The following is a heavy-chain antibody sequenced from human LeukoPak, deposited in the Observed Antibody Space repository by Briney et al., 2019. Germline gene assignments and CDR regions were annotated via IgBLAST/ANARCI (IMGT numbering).Heavy chain of an antibody. J-gene: IGHJ4*02. D-gene: IGHD2-8*01. CDR3: ATLMAHLDY. CDR1: GYTFTDYH. V-gene: IGHV1-2*02. Sequence: ASVKVSCKAFGYTFTDYHMHWVRQAPGQGLEWMGWINPNSGDTNYAQKFQGRVTMTRDTAISTAYMELSRLRSDDTAVFYCATLMAHLDYWGQGTLVTVSS. CDR2: INPNSGDT.